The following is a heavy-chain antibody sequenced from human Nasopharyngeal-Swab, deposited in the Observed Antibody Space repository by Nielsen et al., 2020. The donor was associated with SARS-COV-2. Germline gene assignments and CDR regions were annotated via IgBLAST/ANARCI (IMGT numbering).Heavy chain of an antibody. Sequence: ASVKVSCKASGYTFTGYYMHWVRQAPGQGLEWMGWINPNSGGTNYAQKFQGRVTMTEDTSTDTAYMELSSLRSEDTAVYYCASMSFPGGDYWGQGTLVTVSS. CDR2: INPNSGGT. J-gene: IGHJ4*02. CDR3: ASMSFPGGDY. CDR1: GYTFTGYY. V-gene: IGHV1-2*02. D-gene: IGHD3-10*01.